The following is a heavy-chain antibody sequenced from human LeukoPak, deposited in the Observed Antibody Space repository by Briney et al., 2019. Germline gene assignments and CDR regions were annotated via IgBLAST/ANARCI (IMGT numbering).Heavy chain of an antibody. CDR2: ISSSSSYT. J-gene: IGHJ6*02. CDR1: GFTFSDYY. CDR3: ARDPITPRYFDWFEPYYYYGMDV. Sequence: PGGSLRLSCAASGFTFSDYYVSWIRQAPGKGLEWVSYISSSSSYTNYADSVKGRFTISRDNAKNSLYLQMNSLRAEDTAVYYCARDPITPRYFDWFEPYYYYGMDVWGQGTTVTVSS. D-gene: IGHD3-9*01. V-gene: IGHV3-11*05.